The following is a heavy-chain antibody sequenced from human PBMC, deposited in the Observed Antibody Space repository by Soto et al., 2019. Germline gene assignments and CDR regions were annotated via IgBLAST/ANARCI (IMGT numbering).Heavy chain of an antibody. V-gene: IGHV4-38-2*01. Sequence: SETLSLTCVVSDYPISSDYYWAWIRQPPGKGLEWIGSIYHGGSAYYNPSLNSRVTILVDTSNKQVSLRVTSVTAADTAVYYCARHRYSSDASGNYRTHAFDIWGPGTMVTV. CDR1: DYPISSDYY. D-gene: IGHD3-22*01. CDR3: ARHRYSSDASGNYRTHAFDI. CDR2: IYHGGSA. J-gene: IGHJ3*02.